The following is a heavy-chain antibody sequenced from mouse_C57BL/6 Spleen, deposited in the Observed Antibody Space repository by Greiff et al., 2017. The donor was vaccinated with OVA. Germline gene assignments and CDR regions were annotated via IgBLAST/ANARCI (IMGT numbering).Heavy chain of an antibody. CDR3: ARETFYAMDY. V-gene: IGHV5-17*01. J-gene: IGHJ4*01. CDR1: GFTFSDYG. Sequence: EVKLMESGGGLVKPGGSLKLSCAASGFTFSDYGMHWVRPAPEKGLEWVAYISSGSSTIYYADTVKGRFTISRDNAKNTLFLQMTSLRSEDTAMYYCARETFYAMDYWGQGTSVTVSS. CDR2: ISSGSSTI.